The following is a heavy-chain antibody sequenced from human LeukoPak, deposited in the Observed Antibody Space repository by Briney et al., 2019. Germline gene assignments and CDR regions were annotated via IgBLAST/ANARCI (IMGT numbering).Heavy chain of an antibody. V-gene: IGHV3-30*18. CDR2: ISYDGSNK. Sequence: PGGSLRLSCAASGFTFTDYYMSWVRQAPGKGLEWVAVISYDGSNKYYADSVKGRFTISRDNSKNTLYLQMNSLRAEDTAVYYCAKDDTEKGFDPWGQGTLVTVSS. CDR3: AKDDTEKGFDP. D-gene: IGHD5-18*01. J-gene: IGHJ5*02. CDR1: GFTFTDYY.